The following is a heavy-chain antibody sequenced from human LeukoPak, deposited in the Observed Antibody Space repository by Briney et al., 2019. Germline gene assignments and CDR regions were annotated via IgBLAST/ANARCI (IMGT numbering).Heavy chain of an antibody. J-gene: IGHJ6*03. D-gene: IGHD3-10*01. Sequence: PSETLSLTCTVSGYSISSGYYWGWIRQPPGKGLEWIGSIYHSGSTYYNPSLKSRVTISVDTSKNQFSLKLSSVTAADTAVYYCARVTGNYYYGSGSYYNSPYYMDVWGKGTTVTVSS. CDR3: ARVTGNYYYGSGSYYNSPYYMDV. V-gene: IGHV4-38-2*02. CDR1: GYSISSGYY. CDR2: IYHSGST.